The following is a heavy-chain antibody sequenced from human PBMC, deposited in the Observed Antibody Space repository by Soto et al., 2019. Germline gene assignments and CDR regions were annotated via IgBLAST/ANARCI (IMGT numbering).Heavy chain of an antibody. J-gene: IGHJ4*02. V-gene: IGHV3-74*01. D-gene: IGHD6-19*01. CDR1: GFTFSNYW. Sequence: GGSLRLSCAASGFTFSNYWMHWVRQVPGKGLVWVSRIDRDGSSPSYADSVKGRFTISRDNAKNTLYLQMSALRAEDTAVYYCARPRHSNGLFEYWGQGTQVTVSS. CDR2: IDRDGSSP. CDR3: ARPRHSNGLFEY.